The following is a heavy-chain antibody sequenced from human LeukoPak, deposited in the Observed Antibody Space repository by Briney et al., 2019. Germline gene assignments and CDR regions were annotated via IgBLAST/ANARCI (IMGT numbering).Heavy chain of an antibody. CDR3: ARVDSSNWYDSRGYFDY. CDR1: GFTFSSYE. CDR2: IYYTGST. Sequence: ESLTLSCTASGFTFSSYEMNWVRQPPGKGLEWIGYIYYTGSTNYNPSLKSRVTISIDTSKNQFSLKLRSVTAADTAVYYCARVDSSNWYDSRGYFDYWGQGTLVTVSS. D-gene: IGHD6-13*01. J-gene: IGHJ4*02. V-gene: IGHV4-59*01.